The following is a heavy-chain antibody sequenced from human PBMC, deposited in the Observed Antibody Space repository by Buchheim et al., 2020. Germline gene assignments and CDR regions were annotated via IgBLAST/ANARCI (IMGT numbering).Heavy chain of an antibody. Sequence: QVQLVESGGGVVQPGRSLRLSCAASGFTFSSYGMHWVRQAPGKGLEWVAVIWYDGSNKYYADSVKGRFNISRDNSKNTLYLQMNSLRAEDTAVYYCARVDLGAVYAYSPSFDIWGQGT. CDR1: GFTFSSYG. V-gene: IGHV3-33*01. J-gene: IGHJ3*02. CDR2: IWYDGSNK. CDR3: ARVDLGAVYAYSPSFDI. D-gene: IGHD3-16*01.